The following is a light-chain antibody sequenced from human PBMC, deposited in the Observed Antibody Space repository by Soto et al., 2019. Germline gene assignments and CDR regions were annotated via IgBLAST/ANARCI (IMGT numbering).Light chain of an antibody. CDR1: QSVSSY. Sequence: EIVLTQSPATLSLSPGERAILSCRASQSVSSYLAWYQQKPGQAPRLLIYDASNRATGIPARFSGSGSGTDFTLTISSLEPEDFAVYYCQQRSNWPGTFGQGTELEMK. CDR2: DAS. J-gene: IGKJ2*01. CDR3: QQRSNWPGT. V-gene: IGKV3-11*01.